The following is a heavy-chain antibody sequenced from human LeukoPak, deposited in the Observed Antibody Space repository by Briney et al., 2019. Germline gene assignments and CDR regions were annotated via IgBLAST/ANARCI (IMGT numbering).Heavy chain of an antibody. CDR2: ISYDGSNK. Sequence: GRSLRLSCAASGFTFSSYAMHWVRQAPGKGLEWVAVISYDGSNKYYADSVKGRFTISRDNSKNTLYLQMNSLRAEDTAVYYCARDWNPEYYFDYWGQGTLVTVSS. V-gene: IGHV3-30*04. CDR3: ARDWNPEYYFDY. CDR1: GFTFSSYA. J-gene: IGHJ4*02. D-gene: IGHD1-1*01.